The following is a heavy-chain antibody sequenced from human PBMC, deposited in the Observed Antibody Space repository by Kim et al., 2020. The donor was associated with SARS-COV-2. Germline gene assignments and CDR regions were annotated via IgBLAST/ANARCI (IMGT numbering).Heavy chain of an antibody. CDR3: AKELYGEGSGLDY. J-gene: IGHJ4*02. V-gene: IGHV3-9*01. Sequence: YADSVKGRVTISRDNAKNSLYLQMNSLRAEDTALYYCAKELYGEGSGLDYWGQGTLVTVSS. D-gene: IGHD2-8*01.